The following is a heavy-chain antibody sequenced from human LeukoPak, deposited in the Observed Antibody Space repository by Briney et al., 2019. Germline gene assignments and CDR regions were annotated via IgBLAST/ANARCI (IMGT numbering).Heavy chain of an antibody. J-gene: IGHJ3*02. CDR2: INPSGGST. Sequence: ASVKVSCKASGYTFTNYFIHWVRQAPGQGLEWMGIINPSGGSTSYAQKFQGRVTMTRDMSTSTVYMELSSLRSEDTAVYYCARVSSGYCSSTSCFSSDAFDIWGQGTMVTVSS. V-gene: IGHV1-46*01. D-gene: IGHD2-2*01. CDR1: GYTFTNYF. CDR3: ARVSSGYCSSTSCFSSDAFDI.